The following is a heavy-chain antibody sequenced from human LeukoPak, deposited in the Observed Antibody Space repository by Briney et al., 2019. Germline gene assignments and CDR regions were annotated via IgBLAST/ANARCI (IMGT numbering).Heavy chain of an antibody. CDR2: INPNSDGI. D-gene: IGHD5-24*01. CDR1: VYTFTKHY. J-gene: IGHJ4*02. Sequence: ASVKVSCKASVYTFTKHYIHWVRQTPGQGLEWMGWINPNSDGIKYAQKFQGRVTMTRDTSNNTAYMELSGLSFDDSAIYFCARVYTEGYIYFGFWGQGTLVTVSS. CDR3: ARVYTEGYIYFGF. V-gene: IGHV1-2*02.